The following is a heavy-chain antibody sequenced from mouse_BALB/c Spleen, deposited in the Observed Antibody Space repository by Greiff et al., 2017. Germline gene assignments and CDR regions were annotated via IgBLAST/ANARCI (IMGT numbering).Heavy chain of an antibody. CDR2: ISSGGGST. V-gene: IGHV5-12-1*01. J-gene: IGHJ3*01. Sequence: EVQGVESGGGLVKPGGSLKLSCAASGFAFSSYDMSWVRQTPEKRLEWVAYISSGGGSTYYPDTVKGRFTISRANAKNTLYLQMSSLKSEDTAMYYCARQMDYYGSSFAYWGQGTLVTVSA. D-gene: IGHD1-1*01. CDR3: ARQMDYYGSSFAY. CDR1: GFAFSSYD.